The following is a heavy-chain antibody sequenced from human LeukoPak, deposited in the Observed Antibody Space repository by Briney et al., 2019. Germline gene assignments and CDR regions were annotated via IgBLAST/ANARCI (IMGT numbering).Heavy chain of an antibody. Sequence: PGGSLRLSCAASGFTFSSFAMSWVRQAPGKGREWVSSISSSSSYIYYADSVKGRFTISRGNAKNSLYLQMNSLRAEDTAVYYCARDSPGSTGDSFDYWGQGTLVTVSS. CDR3: ARDSPGSTGDSFDY. CDR1: GFTFSSFA. D-gene: IGHD3-10*01. J-gene: IGHJ4*02. V-gene: IGHV3-21*01. CDR2: ISSSSSYI.